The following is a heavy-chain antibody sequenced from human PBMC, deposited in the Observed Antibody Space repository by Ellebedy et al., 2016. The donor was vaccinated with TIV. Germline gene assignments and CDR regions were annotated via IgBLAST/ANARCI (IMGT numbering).Heavy chain of an antibody. CDR3: ARGVRSGQPSGWGYHFDY. CDR1: GFTFDYYA. J-gene: IGHJ4*02. CDR2: IICNSGSI. Sequence: SLKISXGVSGFTFDYYAMHWVWLVPGKGLEWVSGIICNSGSIAYADSVKGRFTISRDNAKNSLSLQMSGLRPEDTAFYYCARGVRSGQPSGWGYHFDYWGQGTLVTVSS. D-gene: IGHD3-10*01. V-gene: IGHV3-9*01.